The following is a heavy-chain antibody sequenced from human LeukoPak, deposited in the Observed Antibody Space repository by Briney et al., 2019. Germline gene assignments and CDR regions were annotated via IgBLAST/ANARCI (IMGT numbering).Heavy chain of an antibody. Sequence: PGGSLRLSCAASGLTFCGSPIHWVRQASGKGREWVGRIRSKTNNYETGYAASVKGRFLISRDDSRNMSYLQMNNLKPEDTAVYYCQAYYYYYMDVWGKGTTVTVS. V-gene: IGHV3-73*01. CDR2: IRSKTNNYET. CDR1: GLTFCGSP. J-gene: IGHJ6*03. CDR3: QAYYYYYMDV.